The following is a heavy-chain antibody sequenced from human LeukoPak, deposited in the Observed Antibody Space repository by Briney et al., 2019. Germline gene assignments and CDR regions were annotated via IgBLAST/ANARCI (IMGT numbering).Heavy chain of an antibody. CDR3: ARGGAALNSYYYGMDV. Sequence: ASVKVSCKASGYTFTSYAMHWVRQAPGQRLEWMGWINAGNGNTKYSQKFQGRVTITRDTSASTAYMELSSLRSEDTAVYYCARGGAALNSYYYGMDVWGQGTTVTVSS. CDR1: GYTFTSYA. V-gene: IGHV1-3*01. CDR2: INAGNGNT. J-gene: IGHJ6*02. D-gene: IGHD6-6*01.